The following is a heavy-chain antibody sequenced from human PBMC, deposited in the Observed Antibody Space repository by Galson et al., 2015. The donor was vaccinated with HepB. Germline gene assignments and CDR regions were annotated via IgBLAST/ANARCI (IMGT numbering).Heavy chain of an antibody. CDR2: IDPSDSYT. CDR1: EYSFTSYW. D-gene: IGHD6-19*01. CDR3: ARLRGSSGWNGGWFDP. Sequence: QSGAEVKKPGESLRISCKGSEYSFTSYWISWVRQMPGKGLEWMGRIDPSDSYTNYSPSFQGHVTISADKSISTAYLQWSSLKASDTAMYYCARLRGSSGWNGGWFDPWGQGTLVTVSS. V-gene: IGHV5-10-1*01. J-gene: IGHJ5*02.